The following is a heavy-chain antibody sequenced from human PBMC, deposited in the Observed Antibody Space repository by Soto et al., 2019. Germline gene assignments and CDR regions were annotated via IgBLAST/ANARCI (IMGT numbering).Heavy chain of an antibody. CDR3: TRVNWFDP. V-gene: IGHV3-49*04. CDR1: GFTFSSYG. Sequence: PGGSLRLSCAASGFTFSSYGMHWVRQAPGKGLEWVGFIRSKAYGGTTEYAASVKGRFTISRDDSKSIAYLQMNSLKTEDTAVYYCTRVNWFDPWGQGTLVTVSS. CDR2: IRSKAYGGTT. J-gene: IGHJ5*02.